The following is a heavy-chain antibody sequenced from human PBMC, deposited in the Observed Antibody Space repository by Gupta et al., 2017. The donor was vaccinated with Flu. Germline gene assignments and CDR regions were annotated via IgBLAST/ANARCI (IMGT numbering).Heavy chain of an antibody. D-gene: IGHD2-2*01. CDR3: ARARYCSSTSCYFFDY. CDR2: IWYDGSNK. J-gene: IGHJ4*02. CDR1: GFTFSSYG. Sequence: QVQLVESGGGVVQPGRSLRLSCAASGFTFSSYGMHWVRQAPGKGLEWVAVIWYDGSNKYYADSVKGRFTIPRDNSKNTLYLQMNSLRAEDTAVYYCARARYCSSTSCYFFDYWGQGTLVTVAS. V-gene: IGHV3-33*01.